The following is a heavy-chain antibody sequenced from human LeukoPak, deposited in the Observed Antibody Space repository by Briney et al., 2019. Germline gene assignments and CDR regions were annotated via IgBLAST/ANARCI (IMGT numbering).Heavy chain of an antibody. J-gene: IGHJ4*02. CDR2: IYYSGST. CDR1: GGSISGYY. CDR3: ARVLTYGSRTYYFDY. D-gene: IGHD3-10*01. Sequence: SETLSLTRTVSGGSISGYYWSWIRQPPGKGLEWIGYIYYSGSTNYNPSLKSRVTISLDTSKNQFSLKLSSVTAADTAVYYCARVLTYGSRTYYFDYWGQGTLVTVSS. V-gene: IGHV4-59*01.